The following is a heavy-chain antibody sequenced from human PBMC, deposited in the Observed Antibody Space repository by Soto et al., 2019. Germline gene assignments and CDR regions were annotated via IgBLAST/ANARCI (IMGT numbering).Heavy chain of an antibody. Sequence: ASVKVSCKXSGYTFTSYGISWVRQAPGQGLEWMGWISAYNGNTNYAQKLQGRVTMTTDTSTSTAYMELRSLRSDDTAVYYCAREGPYYDILTGYLTIYYFDYWGQGTLVTVSS. CDR2: ISAYNGNT. CDR1: GYTFTSYG. D-gene: IGHD3-9*01. J-gene: IGHJ4*02. CDR3: AREGPYYDILTGYLTIYYFDY. V-gene: IGHV1-18*04.